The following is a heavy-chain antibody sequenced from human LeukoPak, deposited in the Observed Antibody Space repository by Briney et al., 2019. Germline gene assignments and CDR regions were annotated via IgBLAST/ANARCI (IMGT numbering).Heavy chain of an antibody. CDR3: AKDASYCTNGVCYSRIFDT. CDR2: ISGSGGST. D-gene: IGHD2-8*01. CDR1: GFTFSCYA. J-gene: IGHJ5*02. Sequence: GGSLRLSCAASGFTFSCYAMSWVRQAPGKGLEWVSAISGSGGSTFYADSVKGRFTMSRDNSKNTLYLQMNSLRAEDTAVYYCAKDASYCTNGVCYSRIFDTWGQGTLVTVS. V-gene: IGHV3-23*01.